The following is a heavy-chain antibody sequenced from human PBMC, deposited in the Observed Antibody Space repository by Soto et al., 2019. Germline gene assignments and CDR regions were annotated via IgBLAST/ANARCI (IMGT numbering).Heavy chain of an antibody. CDR3: AKASTVTSYYYFDY. D-gene: IGHD4-17*01. CDR2: IYYSGST. Sequence: SETLSLTCTVSGGSISSYYWSWIRQPPGKGLEWIGYIYYSGSTNYNPSLKSRVTISVDTSKNQFSLKLSSVTAADTAVYYCAKASTVTSYYYFDYWGQGTLVTVSS. CDR1: GGSISSYY. V-gene: IGHV4-59*01. J-gene: IGHJ4*02.